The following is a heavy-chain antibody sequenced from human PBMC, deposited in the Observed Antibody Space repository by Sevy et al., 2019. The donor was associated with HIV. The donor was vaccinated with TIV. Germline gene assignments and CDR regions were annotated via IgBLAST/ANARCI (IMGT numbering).Heavy chain of an antibody. V-gene: IGHV3-11*01. CDR1: GFTFSDYY. Sequence: GGSQRLSCAASGFTFSDYYMSWIRQAPGKGLEWDSYISSSGSTIYYANSVKGRFTISRDNAKNSLYLQMNSLRAEDTAVYYCARVSGAGYCGGGSCIDAFDIWGQGTVVTVSS. CDR3: ARVSGAGYCGGGSCIDAFDI. CDR2: ISSSGSTI. D-gene: IGHD2-15*01. J-gene: IGHJ3*02.